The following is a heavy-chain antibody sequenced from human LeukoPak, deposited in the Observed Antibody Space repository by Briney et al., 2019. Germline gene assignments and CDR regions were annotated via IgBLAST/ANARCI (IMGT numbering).Heavy chain of an antibody. CDR3: TKEETRGGDLHY. D-gene: IGHD2-21*02. CDR2: TKEDGGEK. Sequence: GGSLRLSCAASGFTFSTYWMSWVRQAPGKGLEWVANTKEDGGEKYYVDSVKGRFTISRDNAENSLYLQMNSLRAEDTAVYYCTKEETRGGDLHYWGQGALVTVSS. J-gene: IGHJ4*02. CDR1: GFTFSTYW. V-gene: IGHV3-7*04.